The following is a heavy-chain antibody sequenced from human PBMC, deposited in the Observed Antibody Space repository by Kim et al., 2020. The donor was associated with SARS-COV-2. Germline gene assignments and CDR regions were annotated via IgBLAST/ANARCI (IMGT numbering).Heavy chain of an antibody. Sequence: SETLSLTCTVSGYSISSGYYWGWIRQPPGKGLEWIGSIYHSGSTYYNPSLKSRVTISVDTSKNQFSLKLSSVTAADTAVYYCARVGGQWELKPYYFDYWG. CDR3: ARVGGQWELKPYYFDY. D-gene: IGHD1-26*01. CDR2: IYHSGST. V-gene: IGHV4-38-2*02. CDR1: GYSISSGYY. J-gene: IGHJ4*01.